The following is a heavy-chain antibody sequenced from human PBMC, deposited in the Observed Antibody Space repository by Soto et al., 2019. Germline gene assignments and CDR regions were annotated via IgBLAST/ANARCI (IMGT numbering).Heavy chain of an antibody. CDR3: ARDGYSSGWFDY. Sequence: SETLSLTCTVSGGSISSGDYYWIWIRQPPGKGLEWIGYIYYSGSTYYNPSLKSRVTISVDTSKNQFSLKLSSVTAADTAVYYCARDGYSSGWFDYWGQGTLVTSPQ. CDR1: GGSISSGDYY. D-gene: IGHD6-19*01. CDR2: IYYSGST. J-gene: IGHJ4*02. V-gene: IGHV4-30-4*01.